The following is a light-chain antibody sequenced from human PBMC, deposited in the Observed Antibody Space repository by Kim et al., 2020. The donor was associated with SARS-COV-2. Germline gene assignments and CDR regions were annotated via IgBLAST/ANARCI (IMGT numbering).Light chain of an antibody. J-gene: IGKJ1*01. CDR2: AVS. CDR3: QHFNSYWGT. Sequence: ESVGDRVTITGRASQSISSGLAWYQQKPGKAPKLLMYAVSSFQSGAPSRFSGSGSGTEFSLTISSLQPDDFATYYCQHFNSYWGTFGQGTKVDIK. CDR1: QSISSG. V-gene: IGKV1-5*01.